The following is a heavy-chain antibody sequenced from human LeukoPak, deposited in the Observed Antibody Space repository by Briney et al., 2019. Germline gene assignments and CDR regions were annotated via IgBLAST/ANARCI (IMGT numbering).Heavy chain of an antibody. CDR3: GSLCIVSTGCAFDI. V-gene: IGHV3-64*01. Sequence: PGQSLRLSCAVAGFTFSSYSMQCVRQPPGGVLEYVSAIISNGGSTYYANSVKGRFTISRDNSKNTLYLQMGSLIAKDMSVSYCGSLCIVSTGCAFDIWGQGTMVTVSS. J-gene: IGHJ3*02. CDR1: GFTFSSYS. D-gene: IGHD1-26*01. CDR2: IISNGGST.